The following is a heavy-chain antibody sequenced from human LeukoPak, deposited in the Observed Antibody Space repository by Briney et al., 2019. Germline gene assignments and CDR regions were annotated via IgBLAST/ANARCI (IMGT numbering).Heavy chain of an antibody. J-gene: IGHJ2*01. CDR1: GGSISSYY. Sequence: SETLSLTCTVSGGSISSYYWSWIRQPAGTALEWIGRIYTSGTITYNPSLKSRVTMSVDTSKNQFSLKLSSVTAADTAVYYCAGYGEYWDWYFDLWGRGTPVTVSP. D-gene: IGHD4-17*01. CDR2: IYTSGTI. V-gene: IGHV4-4*07. CDR3: AGYGEYWDWYFDL.